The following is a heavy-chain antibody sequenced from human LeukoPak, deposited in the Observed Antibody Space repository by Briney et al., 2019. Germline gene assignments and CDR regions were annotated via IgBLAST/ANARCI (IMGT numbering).Heavy chain of an antibody. V-gene: IGHV3-21*01. CDR2: ISSSRSYI. D-gene: IGHD2-15*01. Sequence: GGSLRLSCAASGFSCSNHGMNWVRQAPGKGLEWVSSISSSRSYIYYADSVKGRFTISRDNAKNSLYLQMNSLRAEDTAVYYCARVSCSGGSCYIFDYWGQGTLVTVSS. J-gene: IGHJ4*02. CDR3: ARVSCSGGSCYIFDY. CDR1: GFSCSNHG.